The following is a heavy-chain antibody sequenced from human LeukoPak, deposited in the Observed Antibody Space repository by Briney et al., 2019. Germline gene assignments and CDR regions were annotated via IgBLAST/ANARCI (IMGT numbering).Heavy chain of an antibody. CDR3: ARPLMYYYGSETYFWFDP. CDR1: GFTFSDYY. J-gene: IGHJ5*02. CDR2: ISSSGSTI. Sequence: GGSLRLSCAASGFTFSDYYMSWIRQVPGKGLEWVSYISSSGSTIYYADSVKGRFTISRDNAKNSLSLQMNSLRAEDTAVYYCARPLMYYYGSETYFWFDPWGQGTLVTVSS. D-gene: IGHD3-10*01. V-gene: IGHV3-11*04.